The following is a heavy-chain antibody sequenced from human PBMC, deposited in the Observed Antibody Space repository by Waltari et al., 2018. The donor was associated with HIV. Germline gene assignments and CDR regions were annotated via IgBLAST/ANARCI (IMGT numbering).Heavy chain of an antibody. CDR2: IYPGDSDT. CDR3: ARHHREVVAAPWEWEY. Sequence: DVQLVQSGAEVNKPGESLKISCKGAGFTFPRYWIGWVRQMPGKGLEWMGIIYPGDSDTRYSPSFQGQVTISVDKSISTVYLQWSSLKASDTGIYFCARHHREVVAAPWEWEYWGQGTLVTVSP. D-gene: IGHD1-26*01. J-gene: IGHJ4*02. V-gene: IGHV5-51*01. CDR1: GFTFPRYW.